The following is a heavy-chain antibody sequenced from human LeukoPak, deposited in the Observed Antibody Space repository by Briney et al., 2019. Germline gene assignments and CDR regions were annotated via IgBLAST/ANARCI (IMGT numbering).Heavy chain of an antibody. CDR2: INHSGST. J-gene: IGHJ4*02. D-gene: IGHD3-9*01. V-gene: IGHV4-34*01. Sequence: ASETLSLTCAVYGGSFSGYYWSWIRQPPGKGLEWIGEINHSGSTNYNPSLKSRVTISVDTSKNQFSLKLSSVTAADTAVYYCARALLSYYDILTGYQYYFDYWGQGTLVTVSS. CDR3: ARALLSYYDILTGYQYYFDY. CDR1: GGSFSGYY.